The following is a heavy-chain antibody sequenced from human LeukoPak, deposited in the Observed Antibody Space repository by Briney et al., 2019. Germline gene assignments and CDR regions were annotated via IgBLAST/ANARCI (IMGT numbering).Heavy chain of an antibody. CDR2: IYYSGGT. Sequence: SETLSLTCTVSGDSISSYYWSWIRQPPGKGLEWIGYIYYSGGTDYNPSLKSRVTISVDTSKNQFSLKLRSVTAADTAVYYCARHVTISGPYDASDIWGQGTMVTVSS. CDR1: GDSISSYY. CDR3: ARHVTISGPYDASDI. J-gene: IGHJ3*02. D-gene: IGHD5-24*01. V-gene: IGHV4-59*08.